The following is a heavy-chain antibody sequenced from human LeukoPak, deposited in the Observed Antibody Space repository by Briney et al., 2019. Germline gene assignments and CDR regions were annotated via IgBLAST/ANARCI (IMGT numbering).Heavy chain of an antibody. J-gene: IGHJ4*02. D-gene: IGHD1-26*01. CDR1: GYTFTVYY. CDR2: INPNTDGT. V-gene: IGHV1-2*02. Sequence: ASVKVSCKASGYTFTVYYIHWVRQAPGQGLEWMGWINPNTDGTNYAQKFQGRVTMTRDASISTAYMELTRLRSDDTAVYYCARHGGAADYWGQGTLVNVSS. CDR3: ARHGGAADY.